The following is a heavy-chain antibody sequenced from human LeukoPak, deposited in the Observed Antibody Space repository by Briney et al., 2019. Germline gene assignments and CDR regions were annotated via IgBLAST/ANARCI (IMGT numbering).Heavy chain of an antibody. D-gene: IGHD3-22*01. CDR3: ARAGVGDSSGYWGH. CDR2: FDPEDGET. CDR1: GYTLTELS. V-gene: IGHV1-24*01. J-gene: IGHJ4*02. Sequence: GASVKVSCKVSGYTLTELSMHWVRQAPGKGLEWMGGFDPEDGETIYAQKFQGRVTITADKSTSTAYMELSSLRSEDTAVYYCARAGVGDSSGYWGHWGQGTLVTVSS.